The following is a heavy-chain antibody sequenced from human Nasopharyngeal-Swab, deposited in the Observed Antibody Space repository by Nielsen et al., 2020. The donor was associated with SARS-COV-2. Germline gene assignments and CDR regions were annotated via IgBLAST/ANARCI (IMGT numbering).Heavy chain of an antibody. Sequence: GGSLRLSCRGSGYNFANYWIGWVRQMPGKGLEWMGIISPADSDTEYSPSFQGQVTISADRSISTAYLQWSSLRASDTAMYYCARIPSTLPDYWGQGTLVTVSS. CDR2: ISPADSDT. CDR1: GYNFANYW. V-gene: IGHV5-51*01. J-gene: IGHJ4*02. CDR3: ARIPSTLPDY. D-gene: IGHD5/OR15-5a*01.